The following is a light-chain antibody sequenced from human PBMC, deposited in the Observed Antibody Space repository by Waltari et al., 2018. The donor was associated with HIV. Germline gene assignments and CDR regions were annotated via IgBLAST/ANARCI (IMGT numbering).Light chain of an antibody. J-gene: IGLJ3*02. Sequence: QAGLTQPPSVSKGLRQTATLTYTGKSNNVGNQGAACLQQHQGHPPKLLSYRNNNRPSGISERLSASRSGNTASLTITGLQPEDEADYYCSAWDSSLSVWVFGGGTKLTVL. CDR1: SNNVGNQG. CDR2: RNN. CDR3: SAWDSSLSVWV. V-gene: IGLV10-54*01.